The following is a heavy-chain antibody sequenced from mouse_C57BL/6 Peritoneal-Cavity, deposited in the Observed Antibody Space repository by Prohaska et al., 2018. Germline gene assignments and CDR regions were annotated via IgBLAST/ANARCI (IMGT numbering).Heavy chain of an antibody. D-gene: IGHD1-1*01. CDR2: IWSGGST. V-gene: IGHV2-2*01. Sequence: GKGLEWLGVIWSGGSTDYKAAFISRLSISKDNSKSQVFFKMNSLQADDTAIYYCARGGVANYYFDYWGQGTTLTVSS. J-gene: IGHJ2*01. CDR3: ARGGVANYYFDY.